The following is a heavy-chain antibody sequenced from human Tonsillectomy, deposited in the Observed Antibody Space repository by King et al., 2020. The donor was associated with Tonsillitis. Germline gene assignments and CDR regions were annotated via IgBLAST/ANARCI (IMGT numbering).Heavy chain of an antibody. CDR3: ARSAHRINAIKTDFDS. CDR1: GFIFSDYY. J-gene: IGHJ4*02. CDR2: ISSSRSDT. Sequence: VQLVESGGGLVKPGGSLRLSCAASGFIFSDYYMSWIRQAPGKGLEWVSYISSSRSDTNYAYSVKGRFTISRDNAKNSLYLQMNSLRAEDTAIYYCARSAHRINAIKTDFDSWGQGTLVTVSS. V-gene: IGHV3-11*06. D-gene: IGHD1-14*01.